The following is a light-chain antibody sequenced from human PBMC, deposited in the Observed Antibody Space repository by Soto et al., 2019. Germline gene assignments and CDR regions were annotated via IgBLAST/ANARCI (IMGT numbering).Light chain of an antibody. CDR3: QQYKSYRL. V-gene: IGKV1-5*03. CDR2: EAS. J-gene: IGKJ1*01. Sequence: DLQMTQCPSTLSASVGGSVTFTCRASQIINTWLAWYQQKAGKAPKLLIYEASNLESGVPSRFSRSGSGIEFTLTISCLQPDDFATYYCQQYKSYRLFGQGTKVEI. CDR1: QIINTW.